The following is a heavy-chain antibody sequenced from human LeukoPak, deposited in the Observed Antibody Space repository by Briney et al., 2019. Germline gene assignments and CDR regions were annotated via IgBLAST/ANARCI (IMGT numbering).Heavy chain of an antibody. CDR1: GGSISSSSYY. J-gene: IGHJ4*02. V-gene: IGHV4-39*01. Sequence: SETLSLTCTVSGGSISSSSYYWGWIRQPPGKGLEWIGSIYYSGSTYYNPSLKSRVTISVDTSKNQFSLKLSSVTAADTAVYYCARLAALQWFGDPEAYYFDYWGQGTLVTVSS. CDR3: ARLAALQWFGDPEAYYFDY. D-gene: IGHD3-10*01. CDR2: IYYSGST.